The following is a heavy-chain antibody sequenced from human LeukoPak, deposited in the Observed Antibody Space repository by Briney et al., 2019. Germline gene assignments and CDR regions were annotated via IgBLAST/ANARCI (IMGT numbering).Heavy chain of an antibody. CDR1: GYIFISYG. J-gene: IGHJ4*02. CDR3: ARHYDFRTATNPGGY. V-gene: IGHV1-18*01. Sequence: APVKVSCKASGYIFISYGISWVRQAPGQGLEWMGWISAYNGNTKYAQKLQGRVTMTTDTSTSTAYMELRSLRSDDTAIYYCARHYDFRTATNPGGYWGQGTLVTVSS. CDR2: ISAYNGNT. D-gene: IGHD3/OR15-3a*01.